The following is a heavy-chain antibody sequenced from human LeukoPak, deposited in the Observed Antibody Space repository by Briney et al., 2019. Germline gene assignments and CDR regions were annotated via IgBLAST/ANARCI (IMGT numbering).Heavy chain of an antibody. D-gene: IGHD3-22*01. J-gene: IGHJ4*02. CDR2: VYYDGTT. CDR3: ARQGYYYGSSGNY. Sequence: SETLSLTRTVSGVSIRSSSYYWGWIRQPPGKGLQWIGSVYYDGTTYYNSSLKSRVTISVDTSKNQLSLKLSSVTAADTAVYYCARQGYYYGSSGNYWGQGTLVTVSS. CDR1: GVSIRSSSYY. V-gene: IGHV4-39*01.